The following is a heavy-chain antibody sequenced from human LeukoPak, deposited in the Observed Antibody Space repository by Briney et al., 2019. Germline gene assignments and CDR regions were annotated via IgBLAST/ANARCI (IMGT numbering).Heavy chain of an antibody. CDR3: ASGHTDFWSGYSGMDV. V-gene: IGHV3-48*02. J-gene: IGHJ6*02. CDR2: ISSSSSTI. D-gene: IGHD3-3*01. CDR1: GFTFSSYS. Sequence: PGGSLRLSCAASGFTFSSYSMNWVRQAPGKGLEWVSYISSSSSTIYYADSVKGRFTISRDNAKNSLYLQMNSLRDEDTAVHYCASGHTDFWSGYSGMDVWGQGTTVTVSS.